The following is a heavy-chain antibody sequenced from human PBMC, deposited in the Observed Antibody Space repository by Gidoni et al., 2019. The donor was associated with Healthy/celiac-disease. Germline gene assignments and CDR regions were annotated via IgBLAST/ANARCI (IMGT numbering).Heavy chain of an antibody. CDR2: ISYEGSNK. J-gene: IGHJ6*03. D-gene: IGHD6-6*01. CDR3: GRYSSSYYYYYMDV. CDR1: GFTFSSYG. Sequence: QVQLVASGGGVVQPGRSLSLSCAASGFTFSSYGMHWVRQAPGKGLEWVAVISYEGSNKYYADVVKGRVTISRDNSKNTLYLQMNSRRAEDTAVYYCGRYSSSYYYYYMDVWGKGTTVTVS. V-gene: IGHV3-30*03.